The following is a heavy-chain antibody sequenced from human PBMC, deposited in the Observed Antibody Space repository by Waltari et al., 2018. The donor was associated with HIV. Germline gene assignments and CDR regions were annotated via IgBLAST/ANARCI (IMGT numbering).Heavy chain of an antibody. V-gene: IGHV3-30*11. CDR1: GFPFSRYD. Sequence: QVQLVESGGGVVQPGRSRRLSCAASGFPFSRYDMHWVRQAPGKGLEWVAVISYDGSNKYYADSVKGRFTISRDNSKNTLYLQMNSLRAEDTAVYYCARDQTMTRAFDIWGQGTMVTVSS. CDR2: ISYDGSNK. J-gene: IGHJ3*02. CDR3: ARDQTMTRAFDI. D-gene: IGHD3-22*01.